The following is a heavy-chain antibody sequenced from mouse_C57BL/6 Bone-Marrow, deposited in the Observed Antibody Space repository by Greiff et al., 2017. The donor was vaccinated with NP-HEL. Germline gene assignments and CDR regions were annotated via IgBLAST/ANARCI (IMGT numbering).Heavy chain of an antibody. V-gene: IGHV1-59*01. J-gene: IGHJ2*01. D-gene: IGHD1-1*01. Sequence: VQLQQSGAELVRPGTSVKLSCKASGYTFTSYWMHWVKQRPGQGLEWIGVIDPSDSYTNYNQKFKGKATLTVDTSSSTAYMQLSSLTSEDSAVYYCARGALTTVVATVDYWGQGTTLTVSS. CDR3: ARGALTTVVATVDY. CDR1: GYTFTSYW. CDR2: IDPSDSYT.